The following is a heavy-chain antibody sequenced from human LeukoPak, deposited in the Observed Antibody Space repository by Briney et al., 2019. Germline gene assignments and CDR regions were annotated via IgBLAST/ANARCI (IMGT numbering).Heavy chain of an antibody. CDR2: ISSSSSYI. Sequence: GGSLRLSCAASGFTFSSYSMNWVRQAPGKGLEWVSSISSSSSYIYYADSVRGRFTISRDNARNSLYLQMNSLRGEDTAVYYCARDENAYCSGGSCSYFQHWGQGTLVTVSS. D-gene: IGHD2-15*01. V-gene: IGHV3-21*01. J-gene: IGHJ1*01. CDR1: GFTFSSYS. CDR3: ARDENAYCSGGSCSYFQH.